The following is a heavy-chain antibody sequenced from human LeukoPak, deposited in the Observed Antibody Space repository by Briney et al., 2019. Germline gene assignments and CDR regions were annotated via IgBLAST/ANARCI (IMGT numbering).Heavy chain of an antibody. V-gene: IGHV4-39*01. CDR1: GGSISSSSYY. Sequence: SETLSLTCTVSGGSISSSSYYWGWIRQPPGKGLEWIGSIYYSGSTYYNPSLKSRVTISVDTSKNQFSLKLSSVTAADTAVYYCARPHRSTSRRVYFDYWGQGTLVTVSS. CDR2: IYYSGST. D-gene: IGHD2-2*01. CDR3: ARPHRSTSRRVYFDY. J-gene: IGHJ4*02.